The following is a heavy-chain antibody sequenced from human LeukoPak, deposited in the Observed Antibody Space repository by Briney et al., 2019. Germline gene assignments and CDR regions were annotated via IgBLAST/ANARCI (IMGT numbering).Heavy chain of an antibody. CDR2: INPNSGGT. CDR3: ARAVWFGELLY. CDR1: GYTFTGYY. J-gene: IGHJ4*02. D-gene: IGHD3-10*01. V-gene: IGHV1-2*02. Sequence: GASVKVSCKASGYTFTGYYMHWVRQAPGQGLEWMGWINPNSGGTNYAQKFQGRVTMTRDTSISTAYMELSSLRSEDTAVYYCARAVWFGELLYWGQGTLVTVSS.